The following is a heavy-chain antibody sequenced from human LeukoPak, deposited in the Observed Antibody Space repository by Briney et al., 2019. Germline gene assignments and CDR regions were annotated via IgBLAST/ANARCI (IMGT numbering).Heavy chain of an antibody. CDR3: ARYYYGSGSPVDY. CDR1: GFTFSDYY. D-gene: IGHD3-10*01. J-gene: IGHJ4*02. Sequence: GGSLRLSCAASGFTFSDYYMSWIRQAPGKGLEWVSYISSGSTIYYADSVKGRLTISRDNAKNSLYLQMNSLRAEDTAVYYCARYYYGSGSPVDYWGQGTLVTVSS. CDR2: ISSGSTI. V-gene: IGHV3-11*01.